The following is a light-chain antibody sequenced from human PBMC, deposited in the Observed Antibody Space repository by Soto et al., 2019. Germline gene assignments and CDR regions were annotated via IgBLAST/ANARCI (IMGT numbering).Light chain of an antibody. CDR1: QHVTTTY. V-gene: IGKV3-20*01. J-gene: IGKJ4*01. CDR3: QQYDSSFT. Sequence: IVLTQSPATLSWSPGERATLSCTASQHVTTTYIAWYQQRFGQAPRLLIYGASTRATGTPGRFTGGGFGTDFTLTISRVETEDFAVYYCQQYDSSFTFGGGTKVEMK. CDR2: GAS.